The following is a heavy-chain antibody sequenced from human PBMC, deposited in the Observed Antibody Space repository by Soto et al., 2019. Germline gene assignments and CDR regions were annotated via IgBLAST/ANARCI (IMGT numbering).Heavy chain of an antibody. V-gene: IGHV1-69*12. CDR2: IIPIFGTA. D-gene: IGHD2-15*01. CDR3: ARVGPGYCSGGSCYSDVYYFDY. CDR1: GGTFSSYA. Sequence: QVQLVQSGAEVKKPGSSVKVSCKASGGTFSSYAISWVRQAPGQGLEWMGGIIPIFGTANYAQKFQGRVTITADESTSTAYMELSSLRSEDTAVYYCARVGPGYCSGGSCYSDVYYFDYWGQGTLVTVSS. J-gene: IGHJ4*02.